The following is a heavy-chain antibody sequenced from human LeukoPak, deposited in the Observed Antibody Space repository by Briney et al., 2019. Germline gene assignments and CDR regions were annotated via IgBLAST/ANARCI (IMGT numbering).Heavy chain of an antibody. D-gene: IGHD6-19*01. V-gene: IGHV3-21*01. Sequence: PGGSLRLSCAASGFTFSSYSMNWVRQAPGKGLEWFSSISSSSSYIYYADSVKGRFTISRDNAKNSLYLQMNSLRAEDTAVYYCARAMSAVAGIDYWGQGTLVTVSS. J-gene: IGHJ4*02. CDR3: ARAMSAVAGIDY. CDR2: ISSSSSYI. CDR1: GFTFSSYS.